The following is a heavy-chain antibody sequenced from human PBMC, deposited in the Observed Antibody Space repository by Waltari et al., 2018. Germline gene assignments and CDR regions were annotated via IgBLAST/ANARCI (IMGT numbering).Heavy chain of an antibody. CDR1: GLTFSKFW. CDR2: IKEDGGEK. CDR3: ARDRGYFDY. J-gene: IGHJ4*02. D-gene: IGHD3-10*01. V-gene: IGHV3-7*01. Sequence: EVQLVESGGGLVQPGGSLRLSCAASGLTFSKFWMSWVRQAPGKGREGVDSIKEDGGEKYYVDSLKGRIIISRDNAKNSLYLQMNSLRVEDTAVYYCARDRGYFDYWGLGTLVTVSS.